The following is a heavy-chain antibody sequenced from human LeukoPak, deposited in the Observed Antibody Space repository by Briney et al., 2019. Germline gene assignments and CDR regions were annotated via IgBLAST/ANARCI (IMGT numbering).Heavy chain of an antibody. CDR2: IYSGGST. Sequence: PGGSLRLSCAASGFTVSSNYMSWVRQAPGKGLEWVSVIYSGGSTYYADSVKGRFTISRDNSKNTVYLQMNSLRTEDTAVYYCAKAREGFGVDTIDYWGQGTLVTVSS. CDR1: GFTVSSNY. CDR3: AKAREGFGVDTIDY. D-gene: IGHD3-3*01. V-gene: IGHV3-53*01. J-gene: IGHJ4*02.